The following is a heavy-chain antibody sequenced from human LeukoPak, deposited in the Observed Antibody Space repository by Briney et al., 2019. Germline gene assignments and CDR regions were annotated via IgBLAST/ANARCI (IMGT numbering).Heavy chain of an antibody. CDR3: ARDRGSYAASPNWSDP. CDR1: GFTFSSYS. CDR2: ITSSSSYI. D-gene: IGHD1-26*01. V-gene: IGHV3-21*01. Sequence: GGSLRLSCTASGFTFSSYSMNWVRQAPGKGLEWVSSITSSSSYIYYADSLKGRFTISRDNAKNSLYLQMNSLRAEDTAVYYCARDRGSYAASPNWSDPWGQGTLVTVSS. J-gene: IGHJ5*02.